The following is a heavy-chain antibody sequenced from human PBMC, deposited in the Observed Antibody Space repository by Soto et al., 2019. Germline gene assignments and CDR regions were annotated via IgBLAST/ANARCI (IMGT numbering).Heavy chain of an antibody. CDR3: ARDALGVVVPAAISWFDP. CDR2: INAGNGNT. J-gene: IGHJ5*02. V-gene: IGHV1-3*01. Sequence: ASVKVSCKASGYTFTSYAMHWVRQAPGQRLEWMGWINAGNGNTKYSQKFQGGVTITRDTSASTAYMELSSLRSEDTAVYYCARDALGVVVPAAISWFDPWGQGTLVTVSS. D-gene: IGHD2-2*01. CDR1: GYTFTSYA.